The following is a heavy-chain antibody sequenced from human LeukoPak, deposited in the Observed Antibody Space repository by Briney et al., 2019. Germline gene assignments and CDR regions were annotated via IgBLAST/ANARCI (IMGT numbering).Heavy chain of an antibody. J-gene: IGHJ5*02. CDR2: ISDSGGLR. CDR3: AKVSLIPS. Sequence: AGSLTLSCAASGFTFSTYVMNWVRQAPGKGLEWVSGISDSGGLRYYADSVKGRFTISRDNFKNTLYLQMNSLTAEDTAVYYCAKVSLIPSWGQGTLVAVSS. CDR1: GFTFSTYV. V-gene: IGHV3-23*01.